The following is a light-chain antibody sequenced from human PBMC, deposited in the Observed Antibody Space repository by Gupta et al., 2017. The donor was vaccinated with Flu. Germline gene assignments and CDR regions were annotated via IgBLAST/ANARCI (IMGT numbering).Light chain of an antibody. Sequence: QAVVTQEPSLTVSPGGPVPLTCGPSTETVASGHYPYWLQQKPGQAPRTLISDTSNRHSWTPARFSGSLLGGKAALTLSGAQPEDEADYYCLLTYSGVRVFGGGTKLTVL. CDR1: TETVASGHY. V-gene: IGLV7-46*01. CDR2: DTS. J-gene: IGLJ3*02. CDR3: LLTYSGVRV.